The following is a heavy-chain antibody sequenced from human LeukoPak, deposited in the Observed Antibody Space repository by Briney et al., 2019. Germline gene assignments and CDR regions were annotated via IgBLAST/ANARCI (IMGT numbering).Heavy chain of an antibody. D-gene: IGHD2-2*01. J-gene: IGHJ5*02. Sequence: ASVKVSCKASGYTFTSYDINWVRQATGQGLEWMGWMNPNSGNTGYAQKFQGRVTITRNTSISTAYMELSSLRSEDTAVYYCARGGGLPIVPAAINWFDPWGQGTLVTVSS. V-gene: IGHV1-8*03. CDR1: GYTFTSYD. CDR3: ARGGGLPIVPAAINWFDP. CDR2: MNPNSGNT.